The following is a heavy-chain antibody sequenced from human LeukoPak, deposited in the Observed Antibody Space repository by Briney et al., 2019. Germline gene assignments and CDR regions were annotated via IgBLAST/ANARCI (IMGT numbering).Heavy chain of an antibody. CDR2: IFYSGNT. J-gene: IGHJ4*02. Sequence: SETLSLTCTVSGGSISDYYWNWIRQPPGKGLEWIGYIFYSGNTNYNPSLKSRVTISVDTSKNQFSLKLSSVTAADAAVYYCARGDWSVTVPGSQLGNWGQGTLVTVSS. V-gene: IGHV4-59*01. D-gene: IGHD7-27*01. CDR1: GGSISDYY. CDR3: ARGDWSVTVPGSQLGN.